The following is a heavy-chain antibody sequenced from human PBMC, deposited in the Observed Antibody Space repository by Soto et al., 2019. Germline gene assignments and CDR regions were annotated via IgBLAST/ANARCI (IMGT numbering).Heavy chain of an antibody. CDR3: ARGSSGYYDILTGYYTSY. CDR2: ISSSSSYI. J-gene: IGHJ4*02. D-gene: IGHD3-9*01. CDR1: GFTFSSYS. V-gene: IGHV3-21*01. Sequence: EVQLVESGGGLVKPGGSLRLSCAASGFTFSSYSMNWVSQYPGKGLEWVSSISSSSSYIYYADSVKGRFTISRDNAKNSLYLQMNSLRAEDTAVYYCARGSSGYYDILTGYYTSYWGQGTLVTVSS.